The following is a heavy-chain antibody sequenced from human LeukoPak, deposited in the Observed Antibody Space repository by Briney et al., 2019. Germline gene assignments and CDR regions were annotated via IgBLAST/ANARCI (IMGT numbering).Heavy chain of an antibody. J-gene: IGHJ5*02. D-gene: IGHD3-10*01. CDR3: ARPLPDLWFGDHIGFDP. CDR2: INAGNGNT. Sequence: ASVKVSCKASGYTITSYAMHWVRQAPGQRLEWMGWINAGNGNTKYSQKFQGRVTITRDTSASTAYMELSSLRSEDTAVYYCARPLPDLWFGDHIGFDPWGQGTLVTVSS. V-gene: IGHV1-3*01. CDR1: GYTITSYA.